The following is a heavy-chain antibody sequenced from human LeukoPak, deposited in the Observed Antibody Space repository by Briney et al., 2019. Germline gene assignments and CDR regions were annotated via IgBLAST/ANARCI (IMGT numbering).Heavy chain of an antibody. CDR2: IYTSGST. CDR3: ARVEAAAGTWGHFQH. CDR1: GGSISSGSYY. Sequence: PSETLSLTCTVSGGSISSGSYYWSWIRQPAGKGLEWIGRIYTSGSTNYNPSLKSRVTISVDKSKNQFSLKLSSVTAADTAVYYCARVEAAAGTWGHFQHWGQGTLVTVSS. V-gene: IGHV4-61*02. D-gene: IGHD6-13*01. J-gene: IGHJ1*01.